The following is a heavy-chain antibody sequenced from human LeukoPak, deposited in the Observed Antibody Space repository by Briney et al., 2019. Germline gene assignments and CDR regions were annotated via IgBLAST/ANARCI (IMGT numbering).Heavy chain of an antibody. CDR2: ISGSGGST. V-gene: IGHV3-23*01. Sequence: GVSLRLSCAASGFTFSSYAMSWVRQAPGKGLEWVSAISGSGGSTYYADSVKGRFTISRDNSKNTLYLQMNSLRAEDTAVYYCTKDPPFTGGVYSAYWGQGTLVTVFS. D-gene: IGHD7-27*01. J-gene: IGHJ4*02. CDR3: TKDPPFTGGVYSAY. CDR1: GFTFSSYA.